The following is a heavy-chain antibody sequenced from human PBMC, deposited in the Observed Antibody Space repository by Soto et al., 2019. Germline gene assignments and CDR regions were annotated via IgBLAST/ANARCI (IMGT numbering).Heavy chain of an antibody. CDR1: GFTFSSYG. Sequence: QVQLVESGGGVVQPGRSLRLSCAASGFTFSSYGMHWVRQAPGKGLEWVAVISYDGSNKYYADSVKGRFTISRDNSKNTLYLQMNSLGAEDTAVYYCAKGNYYGSGTVPVWGQGTTVTVSS. J-gene: IGHJ6*02. V-gene: IGHV3-30*18. CDR3: AKGNYYGSGTVPV. CDR2: ISYDGSNK. D-gene: IGHD3-10*01.